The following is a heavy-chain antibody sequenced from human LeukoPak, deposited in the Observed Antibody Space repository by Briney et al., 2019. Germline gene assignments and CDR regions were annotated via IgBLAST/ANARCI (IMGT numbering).Heavy chain of an antibody. D-gene: IGHD3-22*01. CDR3: ARDNGYYYDSSNYYGMDV. J-gene: IGHJ6*02. CDR1: GGSISSYY. V-gene: IGHV4-59*01. Sequence: SETLSLTCTVSGGSISSYYWSWIRQPPGKGLEWIGYIYYSGSTNYNPSLKSRVTISVDTSKNQFSLKLSSVTAADTAVYYCARDNGYYYDSSNYYGMDVWGQGTTVTVSS. CDR2: IYYSGST.